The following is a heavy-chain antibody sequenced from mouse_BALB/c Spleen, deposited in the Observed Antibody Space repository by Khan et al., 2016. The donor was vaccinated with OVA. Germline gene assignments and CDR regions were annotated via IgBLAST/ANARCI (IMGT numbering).Heavy chain of an antibody. V-gene: IGHV5-17*02. CDR1: GFTFSSYG. CDR2: ISGDSGTI. D-gene: IGHD1-1*01. Sequence: EVELVESGGGLVQPGGSRKLSCAASGFTFSSYGMHWVRQAPEKGLEWVAYISGDSGTISYADTVKGRFTISRDNPKNTLFLQMTSLMSEDTAMYYCATSYYYGYYFDYWGPGTTLTVSS. J-gene: IGHJ2*01. CDR3: ATSYYYGYYFDY.